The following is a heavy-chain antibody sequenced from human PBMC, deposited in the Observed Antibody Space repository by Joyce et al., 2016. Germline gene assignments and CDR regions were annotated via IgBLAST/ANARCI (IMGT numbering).Heavy chain of an antibody. CDR1: GFAFSTYT. J-gene: IGHJ4*02. CDR2: ISDNSRFI. CDR3: GRVDPTEQPIDY. V-gene: IGHV3-21*01. Sequence: EVQLVESGGGLVKPGGSLRLSGAASGFAFSTYTISWVRQAPGKGLEWVSSISDNSRFIYYADSLKGRFTISRDNAKNSLYLQMNSLRAEDTAVYYCGRVDPTEQPIDYWGQGTLVTVSS. D-gene: IGHD6-13*01.